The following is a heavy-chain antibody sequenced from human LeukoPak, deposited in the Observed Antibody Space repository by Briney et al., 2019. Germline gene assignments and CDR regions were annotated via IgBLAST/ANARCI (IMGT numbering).Heavy chain of an antibody. CDR3: TRDYIRGVPARPLGY. D-gene: IGHD6-6*01. CDR1: GYTFTGYY. CDR2: INPNSGGT. Sequence: GASEKVSCKASGYTFTGYYMHWVRQAPGQGLEWMGWINPNSGGTNYTQKFQGRVTMTRDTSISTAYMELSRLRSDDTAVYCCTRDYIRGVPARPLGYWGQGTLVTVSS. J-gene: IGHJ4*02. V-gene: IGHV1-2*02.